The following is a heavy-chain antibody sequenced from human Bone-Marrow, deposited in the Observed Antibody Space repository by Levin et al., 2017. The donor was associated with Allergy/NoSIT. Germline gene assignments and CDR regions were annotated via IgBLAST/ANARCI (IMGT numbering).Heavy chain of an antibody. V-gene: IGHV1-2*06. D-gene: IGHD6-19*01. J-gene: IGHJ4*02. CDR2: VNPAYGDT. CDR3: LRERAGIMS. CDR1: GYIFYTYY. Sequence: ASVKVSCKASGYIFYTYYINWVRQAPGQGLQWMGRVNPAYGDTVYGPGFQGRVTLTRDTSVSTAYLELSSLRSDDTAVYYCLRERAGIMSWGQGTLVAVSS.